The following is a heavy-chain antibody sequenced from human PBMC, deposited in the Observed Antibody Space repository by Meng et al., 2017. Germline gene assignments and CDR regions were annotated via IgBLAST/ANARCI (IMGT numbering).Heavy chain of an antibody. Sequence: QVQLLESGPGLVKPSGPLALTCVVSRGSIRSSAWWSWVRQSPGKGLEWIGEIYQTGSTNYNPSLKSRAIISVDPSNNQFSLELTSLTAADTAVYYCTTVYYYGSGRLYFEYWGQGTLVTVSS. V-gene: IGHV4-4*02. D-gene: IGHD3-10*01. CDR3: TTVYYYGSGRLYFEY. CDR1: RGSIRSSAW. CDR2: IYQTGST. J-gene: IGHJ4*02.